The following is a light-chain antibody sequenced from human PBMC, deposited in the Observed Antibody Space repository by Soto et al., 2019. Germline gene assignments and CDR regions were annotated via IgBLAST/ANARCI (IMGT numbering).Light chain of an antibody. CDR2: EVS. J-gene: IGLJ2*01. CDR1: SSDVGGYNY. CDR3: SSDTSSNTVV. V-gene: IGLV2-14*01. Sequence: QSALTQPASVSGSPGQSITISCTGTSSDVGGYNYVSWYQQHPGKATKLLIYEVSKRPSGVSNRFSGSKSGNTASLTISGLQAEDEADYYCSSDTSSNTVVFGGGTKLTVL.